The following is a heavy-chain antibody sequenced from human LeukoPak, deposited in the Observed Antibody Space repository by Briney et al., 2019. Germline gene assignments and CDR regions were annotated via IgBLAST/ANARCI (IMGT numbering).Heavy chain of an antibody. Sequence: GGSLRLSCAASGFTVRNNYMSWVRQAPGKGLEWVSVIYSGGSTYYADSVKGRFTFSKDNSKNTLYLQMTNLRAEDTAVYYCAKDRRLPPWVWRVAEYFQHWGQGTLVTVSS. CDR2: IYSGGST. D-gene: IGHD3-16*01. CDR1: GFTVRNNY. V-gene: IGHV3-53*01. J-gene: IGHJ1*01. CDR3: AKDRRLPPWVWRVAEYFQH.